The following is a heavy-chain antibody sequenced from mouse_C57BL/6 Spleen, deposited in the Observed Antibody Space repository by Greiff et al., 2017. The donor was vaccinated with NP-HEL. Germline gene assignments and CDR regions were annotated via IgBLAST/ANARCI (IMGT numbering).Heavy chain of an antibody. CDR1: GYTFTSYW. CDR3: ARGGITTVVAYWYVDV. CDR2: IDPSDSYT. V-gene: IGHV1-59*01. J-gene: IGHJ1*03. Sequence: QVQLQQPGADLVRPGTSVKLSCKASGYTFTSYWMHWVKQRPGQGLEWIGVIDPSDSYTNYNQKFKGKATLTVDTSSSTAYMQLSSLTSEDSAVYYCARGGITTVVAYWYVDVWGTGTTVTVSS. D-gene: IGHD1-1*01.